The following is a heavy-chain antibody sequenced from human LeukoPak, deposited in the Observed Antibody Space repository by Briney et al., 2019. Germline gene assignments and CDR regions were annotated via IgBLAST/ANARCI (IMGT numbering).Heavy chain of an antibody. Sequence: GGSLRLSCAASGFTFSRDWMHWVRQAPGKGRVWVSRINSDGSSTNYADSMKGRFTISRDNAKNTLFLQMNSLRAEDTAVYYCARALGSYFDYWGQGTLVTVSS. CDR1: GFTFSRDW. V-gene: IGHV3-74*01. CDR3: ARALGSYFDY. J-gene: IGHJ4*02. D-gene: IGHD1-26*01. CDR2: INSDGSST.